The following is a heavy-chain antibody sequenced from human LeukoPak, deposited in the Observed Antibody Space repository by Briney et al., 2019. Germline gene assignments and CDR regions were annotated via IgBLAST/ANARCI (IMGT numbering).Heavy chain of an antibody. CDR3: ATTPISYVWGSYRFDY. CDR2: FDPEDGET. CDR1: GYTFTSIG. V-gene: IGHV1-24*01. D-gene: IGHD3-16*02. Sequence: VSVKVSCKASGYTFTSIGISWVRQAPGKGLEWMGGFDPEDGETIYAQKFQGRVTMTEDTSTDTAYMELSSLRSEDTAVYYCATTPISYVWGSYRFDYWGQGTLVTVSS. J-gene: IGHJ4*02.